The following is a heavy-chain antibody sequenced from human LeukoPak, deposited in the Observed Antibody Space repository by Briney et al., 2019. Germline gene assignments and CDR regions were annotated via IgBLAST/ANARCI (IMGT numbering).Heavy chain of an antibody. V-gene: IGHV3-74*01. CDR2: ISGDGSST. J-gene: IGHJ4*02. CDR1: GFTFSSYW. CDR3: ARDEGYYFDS. Sequence: GGSLRLSCAASGFTFSSYWMHWVRQAPGKGLVWVSYISGDGSSTTYADSVKGRFTISRDNAKNTLDLQMNSLRAEDTAIYYCARDEGYYFDSWGQGTQVTVSS.